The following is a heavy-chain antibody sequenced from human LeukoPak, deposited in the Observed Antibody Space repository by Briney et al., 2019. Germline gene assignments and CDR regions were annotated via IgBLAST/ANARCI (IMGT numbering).Heavy chain of an antibody. J-gene: IGHJ5*02. Sequence: GGSLRLSCAASGFNLSTYGMHWVRQAPGKGLEWVALIWHDGSNKNYADSVKGRFTISRDNSKNTLYLQMNSLRADDTALYYCVGSFSGSGNWFDPWGQGTLVTVSS. CDR2: IWHDGSNK. CDR3: VGSFSGSGNWFDP. CDR1: GFNLSTYG. D-gene: IGHD6-6*01. V-gene: IGHV3-33*01.